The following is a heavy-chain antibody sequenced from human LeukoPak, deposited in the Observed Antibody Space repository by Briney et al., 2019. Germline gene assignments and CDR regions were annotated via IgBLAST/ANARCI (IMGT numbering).Heavy chain of an antibody. CDR2: IYYSGST. V-gene: IGHV4-39*01. CDR1: GFTFSSYTFN. D-gene: IGHD4-23*01. CDR3: ARSNSGTMDV. J-gene: IGHJ6*04. Sequence: GSLRLSCTASGFTFSSYTFNWVRQPPGKGLEWIGSIYYSGSTYYNPSLKSRVTISVDTSKNQFSLKLSSVTAADTAVYYCARSNSGTMDVWGKGTTVTVSS.